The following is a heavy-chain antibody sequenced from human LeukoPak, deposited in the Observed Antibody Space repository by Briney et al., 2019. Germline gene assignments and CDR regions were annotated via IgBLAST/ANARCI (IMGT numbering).Heavy chain of an antibody. CDR2: ISSSGSTI. Sequence: GGSLRLSCAASGFTFSSYEMNWVRQAPGKGLEWVSYISSSGSTIYYADSVKGRFTISRDNAKNSLYLQMSSLRAEDTAVYYCARVRGLAVAGTGAFDIWGQGTMVTVSS. CDR1: GFTFSSYE. V-gene: IGHV3-48*03. CDR3: ARVRGLAVAGTGAFDI. D-gene: IGHD6-19*01. J-gene: IGHJ3*02.